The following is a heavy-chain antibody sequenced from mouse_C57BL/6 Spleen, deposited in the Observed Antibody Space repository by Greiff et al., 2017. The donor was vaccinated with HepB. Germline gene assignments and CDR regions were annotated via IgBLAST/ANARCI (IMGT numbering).Heavy chain of an antibody. CDR2: IYPRSGNT. V-gene: IGHV1-81*01. Sequence: QVQLQQSGAELARPGASVKLSCKASGYTFTSYGISWVKQRTGQGLEWIGEIYPRSGNTYYNEKFKGKATLTVDKSSSTAYMLLSSLTSEDSAVYFCARSNYDYVHWYFDVWGTGTTVTVSS. CDR1: GYTFTSYG. J-gene: IGHJ1*03. D-gene: IGHD2-4*01. CDR3: ARSNYDYVHWYFDV.